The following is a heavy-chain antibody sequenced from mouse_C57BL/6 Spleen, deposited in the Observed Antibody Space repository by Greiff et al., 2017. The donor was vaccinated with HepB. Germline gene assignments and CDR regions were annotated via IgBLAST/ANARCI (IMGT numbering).Heavy chain of an antibody. CDR2: INPGSGGT. CDR3: ARGDLRDYFDY. J-gene: IGHJ2*01. Sequence: VQLQQSGAELVRPGTSVKVSCKASGYAFTNYLIEWVKQRPGQGLEWIGVINPGSGGTNYNEKFKGKATLTADKSSSTAYMQLSSLTSEDSAVYFCARGDLRDYFDYWGQGTTLTVSS. V-gene: IGHV1-54*01. D-gene: IGHD3-3*01. CDR1: GYAFTNYL.